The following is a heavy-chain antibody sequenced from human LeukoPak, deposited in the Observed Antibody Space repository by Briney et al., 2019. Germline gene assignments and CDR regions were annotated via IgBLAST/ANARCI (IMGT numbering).Heavy chain of an antibody. CDR3: ARAGWNYEKDY. V-gene: IGHV4-59*01. D-gene: IGHD1-7*01. CDR1: GGSISSYY. Sequence: SETLSLTYTVSGGSISSYYWSWVRQPPGKGLEWIGYIYYSGSTNYNPSLKSRVTISVDTSKNQFSLKLSSVTAADTAVYYCARAGWNYEKDYWGQGTLVTVSS. CDR2: IYYSGST. J-gene: IGHJ4*02.